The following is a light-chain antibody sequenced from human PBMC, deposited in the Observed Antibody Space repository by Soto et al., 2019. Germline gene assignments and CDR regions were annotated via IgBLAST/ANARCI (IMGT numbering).Light chain of an antibody. CDR2: AAS. CDR3: QQYHNWPV. V-gene: IGKV3-15*01. CDR1: QSVSSN. Sequence: IVAMRSPANLSESIRLRHTLYCRASQSVSSNLAWYQQKPGQAPRLLIYAASTRATGIPARFSGSGSGTEFTLTISSLQSQDFAFDYCQQYHNWPVFGQGTTVDI. J-gene: IGKJ1*01.